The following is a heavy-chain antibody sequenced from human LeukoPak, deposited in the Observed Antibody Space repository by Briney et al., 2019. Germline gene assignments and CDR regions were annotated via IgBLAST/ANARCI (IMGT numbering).Heavy chain of an antibody. V-gene: IGHV3-23*01. J-gene: IGHJ4*02. CDR1: GFTFSSYA. D-gene: IGHD1-14*01. CDR2: ISGSGGST. Sequence: PGGSLRLSCAASGFTFSSYAMSWVRQAPGKGLEWVSAISGSGGSTYYADSVKGRFTISRDNSKNTLYLQMNSLRAEDTAVYYCAKDHGPNPKFPDDYWGQGTLVTVSS. CDR3: AKDHGPNPKFPDDY.